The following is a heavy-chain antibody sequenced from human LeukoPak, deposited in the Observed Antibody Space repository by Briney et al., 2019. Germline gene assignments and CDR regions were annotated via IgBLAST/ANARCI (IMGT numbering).Heavy chain of an antibody. D-gene: IGHD3-10*01. J-gene: IGHJ4*02. CDR2: IYTSGST. Sequence: SETLSLTCTVSGGSISSGSYYWSWIRQPAGKGLEWIGRIYTSGSTNYNLSLKSRVTISVHTSKNQFSLKLSSVTAADTAVYYCASTIGDGSGSYYPFDYWGQGTLVTVSS. CDR1: GGSISSGSYY. V-gene: IGHV4-61*02. CDR3: ASTIGDGSGSYYPFDY.